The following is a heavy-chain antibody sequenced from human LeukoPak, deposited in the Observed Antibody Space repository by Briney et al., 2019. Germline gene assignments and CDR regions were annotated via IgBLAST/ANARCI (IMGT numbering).Heavy chain of an antibody. D-gene: IGHD6-13*01. CDR3: ARDTGEYSSSWYVFDY. V-gene: IGHV4-61*02. J-gene: IGHJ4*02. CDR2: ISSSGST. Sequence: PSQTLSLTCTVSGDSISSGDYYWSWIRQPAGKGLEWIGRISSSGSTNYNPSLKSRVTISVDTFKNQFSLKLSSVTAADTAVYYCARDTGEYSSSWYVFDYWGQGTLVTVSS. CDR1: GDSISSGDYY.